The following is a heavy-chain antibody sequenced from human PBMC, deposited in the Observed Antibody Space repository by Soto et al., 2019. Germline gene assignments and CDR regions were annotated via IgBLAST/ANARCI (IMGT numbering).Heavy chain of an antibody. CDR1: GFTFSNYG. J-gene: IGHJ4*02. CDR3: ATTGRY. Sequence: QVQLVESGGGVVQPGTSLRLSCAPSGFTFSNYGMHWVRQAPGKGLEWVAGIWFDGSNKYYADSVKGRFTISRDKSKNTVSLHMTSLRDEASDAYYCATTGRYWGQGTLVTVSS. CDR2: IWFDGSNK. V-gene: IGHV3-33*01.